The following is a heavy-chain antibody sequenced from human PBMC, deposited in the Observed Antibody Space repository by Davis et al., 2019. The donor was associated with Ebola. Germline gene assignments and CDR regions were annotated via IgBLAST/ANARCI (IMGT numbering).Heavy chain of an antibody. J-gene: IGHJ4*02. D-gene: IGHD3-10*01. CDR3: SERGSSV. Sequence: PSETLSLTCTVSGGSISRHYWSWIRQPPGKRLEWFGSIYYTGNAYYNSSLASRATISVDTSKNQFSLKVTSVTAADTAMYYCSERGSSVWGQGTLVTVSS. CDR1: GGSISRHY. V-gene: IGHV4-59*03. CDR2: IYYTGNA.